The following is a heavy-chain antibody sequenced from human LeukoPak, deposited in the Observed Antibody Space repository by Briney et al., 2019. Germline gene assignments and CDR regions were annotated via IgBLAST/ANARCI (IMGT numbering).Heavy chain of an antibody. D-gene: IGHD2-21*01. V-gene: IGHV1-46*01. J-gene: IGHJ6*03. CDR1: GYTFTSYG. CDR2: INPSGGST. Sequence: ASVKVSCKASGYTFTSYGISWVRQAPGQGLEWMGIINPSGGSTSYAQKFQGRVTMTRDTSTSTVYMELSSLRSEDTAVYYCARAGRRCGGDCSFRMEVYYYYYYMDVWGKGTTVTVSS. CDR3: ARAGRRCGGDCSFRMEVYYYYYYMDV.